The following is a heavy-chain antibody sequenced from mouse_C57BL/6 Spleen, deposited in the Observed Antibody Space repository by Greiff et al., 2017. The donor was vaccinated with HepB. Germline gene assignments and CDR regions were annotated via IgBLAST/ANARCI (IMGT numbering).Heavy chain of an antibody. CDR3: ARNWDEFAY. CDR1: GYAFSSSW. V-gene: IGHV1-82*01. CDR2: IYPGDGDT. D-gene: IGHD4-1*01. Sequence: QVQLKQSGPELVKPGASVKISCKASGYAFSSSWMNWVKQRPGKGLEWIGRIYPGDGDTNYNGKFKGKATLTADKSSSTAYMQLSSLTSEDSAVYFCARNWDEFAYWGQGTLVTVSA. J-gene: IGHJ3*01.